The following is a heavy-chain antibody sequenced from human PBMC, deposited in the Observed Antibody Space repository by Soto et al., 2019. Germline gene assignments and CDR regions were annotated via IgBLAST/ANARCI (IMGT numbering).Heavy chain of an antibody. CDR1: GYTFTSYG. V-gene: IGHV1-18*04. Sequence: GASVKVSCMASGYTFTSYGISWVRQAPGQGLEWMGWISAYSGNTNYAQKLQGRVTITTDTSTSTAYMELRSLRSDDTAVYYCARGPHSSGTYYYYYGMDVWGQGTTVTVSS. D-gene: IGHD6-19*01. J-gene: IGHJ6*02. CDR2: ISAYSGNT. CDR3: ARGPHSSGTYYYYYGMDV.